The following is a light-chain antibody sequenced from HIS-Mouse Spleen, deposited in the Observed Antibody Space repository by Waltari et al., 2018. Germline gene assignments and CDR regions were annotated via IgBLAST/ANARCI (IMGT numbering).Light chain of an antibody. CDR1: QGISNY. J-gene: IGKJ4*01. CDR3: QKYNSAPRLT. CDR2: AAS. Sequence: DIQMTQSPSSLSASVGDRVTITCRASQGISNYLALYQQKPGKVPKLLIYAASTFQSGVPSRFSGSGSGTDFTLTISSLQPEDVATYYCQKYNSAPRLTFGGGTKVEIK. V-gene: IGKV1-27*01.